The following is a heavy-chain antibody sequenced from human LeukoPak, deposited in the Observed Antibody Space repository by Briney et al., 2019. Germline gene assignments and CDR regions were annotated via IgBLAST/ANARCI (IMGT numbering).Heavy chain of an antibody. V-gene: IGHV4-39*01. CDR3: VRLGIAVGYLDY. CDR1: GGSINSSSYY. J-gene: IGHJ4*02. D-gene: IGHD6-19*01. CDR2: IYYSGST. Sequence: PSETLSLTCTVSGGSINSSSYYWGWIRQPPGKGLEWIGSIYYSGSTYYNPSLKSRVTISVDTSKNQFSLKLSSVTAADTAVYYCVRLGIAVGYLDYWGQGTLVTVSS.